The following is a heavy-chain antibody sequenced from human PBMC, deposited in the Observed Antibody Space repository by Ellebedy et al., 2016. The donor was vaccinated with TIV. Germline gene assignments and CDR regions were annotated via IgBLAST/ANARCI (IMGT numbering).Heavy chain of an antibody. CDR3: ATEGTYGDYRPATHPFVI. CDR2: INQDGSGK. V-gene: IGHV3-7*03. D-gene: IGHD4-17*01. CDR1: GFSFTSYW. Sequence: GGSLRLSCAASGFSFTSYWMSWVRQAPGKGLEWVANINQDGSGKNYVDSVKGRFTISRDNAKESLYLKMNSLRAEDTAIYYCATEGTYGDYRPATHPFVIWGQGTLVTVSS. J-gene: IGHJ3*02.